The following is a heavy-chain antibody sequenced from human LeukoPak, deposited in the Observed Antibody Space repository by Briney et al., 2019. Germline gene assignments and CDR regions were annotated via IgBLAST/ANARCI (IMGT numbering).Heavy chain of an antibody. CDR2: IYSGGST. D-gene: IGHD6-19*01. CDR1: GFTVSSNY. CDR3: ARDGRKVITSGWYYFDC. V-gene: IGHV3-53*01. J-gene: IGHJ4*02. Sequence: GGSLRLSCAASGFTVSSNYMSWVRQAPGKGLEWVSVIYSGGSTYYADSVKGRFTISRDNSKNTLYLQMNNLRAEDTAVYYCARDGRKVITSGWYYFDCWGQGTLATVSS.